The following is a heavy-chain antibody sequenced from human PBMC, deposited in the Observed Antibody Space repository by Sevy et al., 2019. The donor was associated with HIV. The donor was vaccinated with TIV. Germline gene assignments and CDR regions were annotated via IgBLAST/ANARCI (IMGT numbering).Heavy chain of an antibody. J-gene: IGHJ5*02. Sequence: GGSLRLSCAASGFTFDDYAMHWVRQAPGKGLEWVSGISWNRGSIGNADSVKGRFTISRDNAKNSLYLQMNSLRAEDTALYYCAKDIDEGGGWHDGWFDPWGQGTLVTVSS. D-gene: IGHD6-19*01. CDR3: AKDIDEGGGWHDGWFDP. CDR2: ISWNRGSI. CDR1: GFTFDDYA. V-gene: IGHV3-9*01.